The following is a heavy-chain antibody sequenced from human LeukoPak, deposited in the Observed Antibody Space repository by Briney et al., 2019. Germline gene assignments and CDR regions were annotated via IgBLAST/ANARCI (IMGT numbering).Heavy chain of an antibody. J-gene: IGHJ4*02. CDR1: GGTFSSYA. CDR2: IIPIFGTA. Sequence: ASVKVSCNASGGTFSSYAISWVRQAPGQGLQWMGGIIPIFGTANYAQKFQGRVTITTDESTSTAYMELSSLRSEDTAVYYCARSLYYYDSSGYYEGYYFDYWGQGTLVTVSS. V-gene: IGHV1-69*05. D-gene: IGHD3-22*01. CDR3: ARSLYYYDSSGYYEGYYFDY.